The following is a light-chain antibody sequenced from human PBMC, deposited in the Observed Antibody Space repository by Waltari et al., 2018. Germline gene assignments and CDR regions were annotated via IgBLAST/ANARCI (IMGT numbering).Light chain of an antibody. J-gene: IGKJ2*01. CDR2: WAS. CDR3: QQYYTVTYT. V-gene: IGKV4-1*01. Sequence: DIVMTQSPGSLAVSLGERGTIKCKSSQNILHSSNNQNYLALYQHKPGQPPTLLIYWASTREFWFPVRFSGSGSETDFTLTISSLQAEDVALYYCQQYYTVTYTFGQGTRLEIK. CDR1: QNILHSSNNQNY.